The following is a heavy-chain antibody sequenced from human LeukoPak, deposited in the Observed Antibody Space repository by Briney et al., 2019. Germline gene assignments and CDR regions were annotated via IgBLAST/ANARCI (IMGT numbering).Heavy chain of an antibody. D-gene: IGHD3-3*01. CDR1: GGTFSSCA. J-gene: IGHJ3*02. CDR2: IIPILGIA. Sequence: GASVKVSCKASGGTFSSCAISWVRQAPGQGLEWMGRIIPILGIANYAQKFQGRVTITADKSTSTAYMELSSLRSEDTAVYYCARARATIFGVVRGATPNAFDIWGQGTMVTVSS. CDR3: ARARATIFGVVRGATPNAFDI. V-gene: IGHV1-69*04.